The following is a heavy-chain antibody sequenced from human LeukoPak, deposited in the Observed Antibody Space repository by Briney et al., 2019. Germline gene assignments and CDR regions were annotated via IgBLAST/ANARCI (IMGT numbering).Heavy chain of an antibody. CDR2: IYYSGTT. V-gene: IGHV4-59*08. CDR1: GGSLHGYY. D-gene: IGHD6-19*01. CDR3: ARLLRPGVAAFVL. Sequence: SETLSLTCTVSGGSLHGYYWTWVRQSPGKGLEWIGLIYYSGTTQYSRALMRRVTILVETSSNHISLMLSSVTAADTAVYYCARLLRPGVAAFVLWGQGALVSVSS. J-gene: IGHJ4*02.